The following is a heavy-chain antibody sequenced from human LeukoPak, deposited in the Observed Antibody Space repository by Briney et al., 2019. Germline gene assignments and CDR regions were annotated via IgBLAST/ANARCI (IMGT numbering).Heavy chain of an antibody. V-gene: IGHV1-69*13. J-gene: IGHJ4*02. D-gene: IGHD3-16*01. Sequence: SVKVSCKASGGTFRSHAISWVQRASKQGLEWMGGPIPIFGTANYAQKFQGRVTIAADESTTTAYRELSGLRSEDSVVYYCAREVYPFGIDCWGQGTLVTVSS. CDR1: GGTFRSHA. CDR2: PIPIFGTA. CDR3: AREVYPFGIDC.